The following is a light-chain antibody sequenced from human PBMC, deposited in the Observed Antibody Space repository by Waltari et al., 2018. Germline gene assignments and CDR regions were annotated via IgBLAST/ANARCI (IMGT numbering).Light chain of an antibody. V-gene: IGLV1-44*01. CDR2: IND. CDR3: AVWDDSLSAWL. Sequence: QSVLTQPPSASGTPGQRVTISCSGSSSNIGRNTVNWYQHFPGTAPKLVIYINDQRPAGGPDRVSGSKSGTSASLAIRGLQSGDEAEYSCAVWDDSLSAWLFGGGTKLAVL. J-gene: IGLJ3*02. CDR1: SSNIGRNT.